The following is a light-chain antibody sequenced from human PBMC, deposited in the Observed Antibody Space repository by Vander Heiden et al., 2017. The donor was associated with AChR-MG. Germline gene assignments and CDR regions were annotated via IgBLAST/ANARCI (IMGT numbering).Light chain of an antibody. CDR1: QSISSY. V-gene: IGKV1-39*01. CDR3: QQSYSPLA. J-gene: IGKJ4*01. CDR2: AAS. Sequence: DIQMTQSPSSLSASVGDRVTITCRASQSISSYLNWYQQKPGKAPKLLIYAASSLQSGVPSRFSGSGSGTDFTPTISRLQPEDFATYYCQQSYSPLAFGGGTKVEIK.